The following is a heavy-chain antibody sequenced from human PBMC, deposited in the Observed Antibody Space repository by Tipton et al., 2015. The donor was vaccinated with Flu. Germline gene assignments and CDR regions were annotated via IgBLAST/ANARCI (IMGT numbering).Heavy chain of an antibody. D-gene: IGHD2-21*02. CDR2: IYPDDSDT. V-gene: IGHV5-51*01. Sequence: QLVQSGPEVKKPEASVRVSCKAFGYTFSSYWIAWVRQRPGKGLEWMGIIYPDDSDTKYSPSFQGQVTFSADKSVNTAYLQWTSLKASDTATYFCVRQNCGGDCYPDYWGQGTLFTVSS. J-gene: IGHJ4*02. CDR1: GYTFSSYW. CDR3: VRQNCGGDCYPDY.